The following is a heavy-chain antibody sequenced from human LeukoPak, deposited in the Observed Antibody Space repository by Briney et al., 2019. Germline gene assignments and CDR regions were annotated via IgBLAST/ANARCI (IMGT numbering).Heavy chain of an antibody. CDR3: ARDSGTTGEVKFDP. D-gene: IGHD3-10*01. Sequence: SETLSLTCTVSGGSFRGYLCTWMRQSPGKGLGWFGYISYSGTTNYNPSLKSQVTMSVDTSKNQFSLKLSSVTAADTAVYYCARDSGTTGEVKFDPWGQGTLVTVSS. V-gene: IGHV4-59*12. CDR1: GGSFRGYL. J-gene: IGHJ5*02. CDR2: ISYSGTT.